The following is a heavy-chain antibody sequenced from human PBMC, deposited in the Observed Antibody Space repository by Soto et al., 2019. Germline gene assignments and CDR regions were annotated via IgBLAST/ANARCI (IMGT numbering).Heavy chain of an antibody. D-gene: IGHD6-13*01. Sequence: ASVKVSCKASCYTFTSYGISWVRQAPGQGIDWIGWISAYNGNTNYAKKLQGRVTLTTDTSTSTAYMELWSLRSDDTAVYYCARCYSTSCYMVRRAVADLRDGFDPWGQGTTVTVYS. CDR2: ISAYNGNT. CDR3: ARCYSTSCYMVRRAVADLRDGFDP. J-gene: IGHJ5*01. CDR1: CYTFTSYG. V-gene: IGHV1-18*01.